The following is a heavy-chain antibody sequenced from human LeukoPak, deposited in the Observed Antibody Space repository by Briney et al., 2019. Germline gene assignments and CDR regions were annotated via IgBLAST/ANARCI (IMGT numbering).Heavy chain of an antibody. D-gene: IGHD3-9*01. J-gene: IGHJ6*02. CDR1: GGSISSYY. CDR3: ARDRALYDILTGYPRIYGMDV. V-gene: IGHV4-59*01. Sequence: SETLSLTCTVSGGSISSYYWSWIRQPPGKGLEWIGYIYYSGSTNYNPSLKSRVTISVDTSKNPLSLKLSSVTAADTAVYYCARDRALYDILTGYPRIYGMDVWGQGTTVTVSS. CDR2: IYYSGST.